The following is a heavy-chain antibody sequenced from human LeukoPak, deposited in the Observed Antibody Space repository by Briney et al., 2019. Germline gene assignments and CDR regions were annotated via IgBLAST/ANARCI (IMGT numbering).Heavy chain of an antibody. Sequence: ATVTVSCKASGYTFTSYGISWVRQAPGQGLEWMGWISAYNGNTNYAQKLQGRVTMTTDTSTSTAYMELRSLRSDDTAVYYCAGDPSGYFDYWGQGTLVTVSS. D-gene: IGHD7-27*01. V-gene: IGHV1-18*01. CDR1: GYTFTSYG. J-gene: IGHJ4*02. CDR3: AGDPSGYFDY. CDR2: ISAYNGNT.